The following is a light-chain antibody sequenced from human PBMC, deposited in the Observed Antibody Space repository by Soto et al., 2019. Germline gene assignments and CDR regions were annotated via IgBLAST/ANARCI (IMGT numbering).Light chain of an antibody. J-gene: IGKJ2*03. CDR3: QQYGNWPEYS. CDR1: QSVGYN. V-gene: IGKV3-15*01. CDR2: GAS. Sequence: ETVVTQSPGTLSVSPGEGATLSCRTSQSVGYNMAWYQQKPGHAPRPLIYGASTRITSIPARFSSSGSDREFTLTITSLQSDDFAVYYCQQYGNWPEYSFGQGTKLQIK.